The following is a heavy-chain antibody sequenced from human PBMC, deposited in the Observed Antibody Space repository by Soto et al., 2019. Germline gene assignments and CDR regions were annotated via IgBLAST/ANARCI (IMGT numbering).Heavy chain of an antibody. Sequence: QVQLVQSGAEVKKPGASVKVSCKASGYTFTSHGISWVRQAPGQGLEWMGWISAYNGDTNYAQKLQGRVTVTTDTSPSTAYMERRSLRSEDTSVYYCARMVRGSNIDYYHYMDVWGKGTTVTVSS. CDR2: ISAYNGDT. CDR3: ARMVRGSNIDYYHYMDV. CDR1: GYTFTSHG. J-gene: IGHJ6*03. D-gene: IGHD3-10*01. V-gene: IGHV1-18*01.